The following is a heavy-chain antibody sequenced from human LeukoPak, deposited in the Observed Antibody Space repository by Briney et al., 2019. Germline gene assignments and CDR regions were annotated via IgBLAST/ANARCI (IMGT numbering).Heavy chain of an antibody. D-gene: IGHD2-21*02. J-gene: IGHJ3*02. CDR2: IKQDGSEK. CDR3: ARDCGSDCSQAFDI. CDR1: GFTFSAYA. V-gene: IGHV3-7*03. Sequence: GGSLRLSCEASGFTFSAYAMTWVRQAPGQGLEWVANIKQDGSEKYYVDSVKGRFTISRDNAKNSLYLQMNSLRVEDTAVYYCARDCGSDCSQAFDIWGQGTMVTVSS.